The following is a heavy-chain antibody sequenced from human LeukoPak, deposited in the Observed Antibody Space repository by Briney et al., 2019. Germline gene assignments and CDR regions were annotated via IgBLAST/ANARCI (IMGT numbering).Heavy chain of an antibody. CDR1: GFTFSSYA. J-gene: IGHJ4*02. D-gene: IGHD1-26*01. CDR2: ISYDGSNK. V-gene: IGHV3-30*04. Sequence: PGRSLRLSCAASGFTFSSYAMHWVRQAPGKGLEGVAVISYDGSNKYYADSVKGRFTISRDNSKNTLYLQMNSLRAEDTAVYYCARGERVGAKFFDYWGQGTLVTVSS. CDR3: ARGERVGAKFFDY.